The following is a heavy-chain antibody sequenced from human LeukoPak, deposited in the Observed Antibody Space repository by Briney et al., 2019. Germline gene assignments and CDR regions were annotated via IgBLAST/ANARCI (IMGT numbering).Heavy chain of an antibody. D-gene: IGHD3-10*02. CDR3: ARARFGECLDV. V-gene: IGHV1-46*01. CDR1: GYTFTSYD. CDR2: INPSGGST. Sequence: ASVKVSCKASGYTFTSYDINWVRQAPGQGLEWMGIINPSGGSTSYAQKFQGRVTMTRDTSTSTVYMELSSLRSEDTAVYYCARARFGECLDVWGKGTTVTISS. J-gene: IGHJ6*04.